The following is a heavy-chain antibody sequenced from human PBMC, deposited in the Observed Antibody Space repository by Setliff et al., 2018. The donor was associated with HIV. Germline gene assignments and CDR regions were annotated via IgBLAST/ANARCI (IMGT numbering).Heavy chain of an antibody. J-gene: IGHJ6*03. CDR1: GGSISSSSYF. CDR3: ARGVVDYDFWSGSGDYYYMDV. V-gene: IGHV4-39*07. Sequence: SETLSLTCTVSGGSISSSSYFWGWIRQPPGKGLEWIGSVYYSGNTYYNPSLKSRVTISVDTSKNQFSLKISSVTAADTAVYYCARGVVDYDFWSGSGDYYYMDVWGKGTTVTVSS. D-gene: IGHD3-3*01. CDR2: VYYSGNT.